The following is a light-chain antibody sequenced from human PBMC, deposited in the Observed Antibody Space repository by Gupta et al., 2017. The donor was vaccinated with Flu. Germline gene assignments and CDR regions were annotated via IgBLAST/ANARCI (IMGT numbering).Light chain of an antibody. CDR3: QQYYSPPFT. CDR2: WAS. J-gene: IGKJ3*01. CDR1: QSVLHTLNNKNF. V-gene: IGKV4-1*01. Sequence: DIVMTQSPESLAVSLGERATLNCKSSQSVLHTLNNKNFLAWYQQKPGQPPRLLIYWASTREFWVPDRFSGSGSGTDFSLTISGLQAEDVAVYYCQQYYSPPFTFGPGTKVDI.